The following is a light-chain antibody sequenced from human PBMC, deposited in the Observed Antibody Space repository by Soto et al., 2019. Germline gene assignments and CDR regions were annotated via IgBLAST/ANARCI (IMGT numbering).Light chain of an antibody. Sequence: QSALTQPASVSGSPGQSISISCTGTSSDVGGYNYVSWYQQHPGKAPRLMIYEVSNRPSGVSYRFSGSKSGNTASLAISGLQAKDEADYYCTSYTTSTTLVFGGGTKLTVL. CDR3: TSYTTSTTLV. CDR2: EVS. V-gene: IGLV2-14*01. CDR1: SSDVGGYNY. J-gene: IGLJ2*01.